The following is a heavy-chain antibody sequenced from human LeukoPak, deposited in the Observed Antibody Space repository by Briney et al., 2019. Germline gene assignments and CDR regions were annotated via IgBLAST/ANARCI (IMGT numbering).Heavy chain of an antibody. Sequence: PGGSLRLSCAASGFTFSSYGMHWVRQAPGKGLEWVSVIYSGGSTYYADSVKGRFTISRHNSKNTLYLQMNSLRAEDTAVYYCARDRSRGYSYGSFDYWGQGTLVTVSS. D-gene: IGHD5-18*01. CDR3: ARDRSRGYSYGSFDY. CDR1: GFTFSSYG. CDR2: IYSGGST. V-gene: IGHV3-53*04. J-gene: IGHJ4*02.